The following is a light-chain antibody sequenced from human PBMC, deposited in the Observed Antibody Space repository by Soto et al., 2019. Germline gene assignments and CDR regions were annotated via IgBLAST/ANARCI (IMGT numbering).Light chain of an antibody. CDR3: CSYAGSYTHV. CDR2: DVS. J-gene: IGLJ1*01. V-gene: IGLV2-11*01. Sequence: QSALTQPRSVSGSPGQSVTISCTGTSSDVGGDNYVSWYQQHPGKAPKRMIYDVSKRPAGVPDRFSGSKSGNTTSLTISGLQAENEADYYGCSYAGSYTHVFGTGTKVTVL. CDR1: SSDVGGDNY.